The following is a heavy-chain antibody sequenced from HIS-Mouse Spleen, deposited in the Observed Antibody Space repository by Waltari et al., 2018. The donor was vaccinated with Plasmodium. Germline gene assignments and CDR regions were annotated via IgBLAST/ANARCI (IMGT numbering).Heavy chain of an antibody. V-gene: IGHV3-30-3*01. Sequence: QVQLVESGGGVVQPGRSLRLSCAASGFTFNSYAMHWVRQAPGKGLEWLAVISYDGSNKYYADSLKGRFTISRDNSKNTLYLQMNSLRAEDTAVYYCARDRRLAFDYWGQGTLVTVSS. CDR1: GFTFNSYA. D-gene: IGHD2-15*01. CDR3: ARDRRLAFDY. J-gene: IGHJ4*02. CDR2: ISYDGSNK.